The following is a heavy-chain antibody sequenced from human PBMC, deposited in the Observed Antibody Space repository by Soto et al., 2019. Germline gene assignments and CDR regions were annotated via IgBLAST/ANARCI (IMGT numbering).Heavy chain of an antibody. CDR2: INSDGSST. CDR3: VRGEGGWFDP. V-gene: IGHV3-74*01. Sequence: GGSLRLSYAASGFTFSSYWMHWVRQAPGKGLVWVSRINSDGSSTTYADSVKGRFTISRDNAKNTLYLQMNSLRAEDTAVYYCVRGEGGWFDPWGQGTLVTVSS. J-gene: IGHJ5*02. CDR1: GFTFSSYW.